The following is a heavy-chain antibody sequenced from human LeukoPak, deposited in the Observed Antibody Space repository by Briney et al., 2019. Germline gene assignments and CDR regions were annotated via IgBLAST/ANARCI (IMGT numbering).Heavy chain of an antibody. CDR3: ARHADIAAYREGMDV. Sequence: SEILSLTCAVSGGSISHYFWSWIRQPPGQGLEWVGYVYYRGNTIYSPSLRSRVTISVDSSKNEFSLKMTSVTAADTAVYYCARHADIAAYREGMDVWGKGTTVTVSS. V-gene: IGHV4-59*01. J-gene: IGHJ6*04. CDR1: GGSISHYF. D-gene: IGHD2-15*01. CDR2: VYYRGNT.